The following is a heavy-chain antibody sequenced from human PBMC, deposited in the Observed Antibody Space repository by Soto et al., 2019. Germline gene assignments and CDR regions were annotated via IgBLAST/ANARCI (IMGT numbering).Heavy chain of an antibody. D-gene: IGHD6-19*01. CDR3: ARDKKYSSGWYYFDY. V-gene: IGHV3-53*01. CDR2: IYSGGST. J-gene: IGHJ4*02. CDR1: GFTVSSNY. Sequence: GGSLRLSCAASGFTVSSNYMSWVRQAPGKGLEWVSVIYSGGSTYYADSVKGRFTISRDNSKNTLYLQMNSLRAEDTAVYYCARDKKYSSGWYYFDYWGQGTLVTVSS.